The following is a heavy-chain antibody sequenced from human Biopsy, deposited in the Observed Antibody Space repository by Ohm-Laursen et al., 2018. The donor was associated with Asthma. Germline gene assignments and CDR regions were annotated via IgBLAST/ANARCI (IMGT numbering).Heavy chain of an antibody. V-gene: IGHV1-3*01. CDR2: INAGNGNT. CDR3: ARDFSRAIMIGGGREHYFDF. Sequence: ASVKVSCKAYGYTFINYAIHWVRQAPGQRLEWMGWINAGNGNTKYSQKFQGRVTITRDTSASTAYMDLSSLRSEDTAVYYCARDFSRAIMIGGGREHYFDFWGQGTLVTVSS. D-gene: IGHD3-16*01. J-gene: IGHJ4*02. CDR1: GYTFINYA.